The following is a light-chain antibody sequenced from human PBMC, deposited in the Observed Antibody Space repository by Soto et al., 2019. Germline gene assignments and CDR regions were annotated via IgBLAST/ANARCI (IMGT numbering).Light chain of an antibody. CDR1: VLAKKY. CDR2: KDS. Sequence: SYERTQPSSVSVSPGQTARITCSGDVLAKKYARWFQQKPGQAPVLVIYKDSERASGIPDRFSGSSSGTTVTLTISGAQVEDEADYYCYSAADNDLLFGGGTKLTVL. V-gene: IGLV3-27*01. CDR3: YSAADNDLL. J-gene: IGLJ2*01.